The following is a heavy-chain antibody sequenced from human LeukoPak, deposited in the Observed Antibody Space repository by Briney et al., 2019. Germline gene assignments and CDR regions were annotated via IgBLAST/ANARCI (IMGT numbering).Heavy chain of an antibody. CDR1: GFSFDDYA. D-gene: IGHD3-10*01. V-gene: IGHV3-9*03. CDR2: INWNSDTI. CDR3: VKGGYNTSSCPFVY. Sequence: GGSLRLSCVASGFSFDDYAIHWVRLVPGKGLEWVSGINWNSDTIGYADSVKGRFTISRDNAKNSLYLRMNSLRADDMALYYCVKGGYNTSSCPFVYWGQGTLVTVSS. J-gene: IGHJ4*02.